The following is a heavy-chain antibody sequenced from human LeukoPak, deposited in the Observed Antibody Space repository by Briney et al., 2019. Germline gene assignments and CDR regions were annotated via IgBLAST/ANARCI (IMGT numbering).Heavy chain of an antibody. Sequence: GGSLRLSCAASGFSFSAYAMSWVRQAPGKGLEWVSGIGASGLNTYYADTVKGRLTISRDNSNNAVYLQLYSLRVEDTAVYYCAKNWDDYDSSGPIDHWGKGALVTVSS. V-gene: IGHV3-23*01. CDR2: IGASGLNT. CDR3: AKNWDDYDSSGPIDH. CDR1: GFSFSAYA. D-gene: IGHD3-22*01. J-gene: IGHJ4*02.